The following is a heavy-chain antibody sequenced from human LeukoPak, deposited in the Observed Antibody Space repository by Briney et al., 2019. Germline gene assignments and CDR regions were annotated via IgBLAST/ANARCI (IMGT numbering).Heavy chain of an antibody. CDR2: INPNSGGT. CDR3: AKGRVVAGTKSLTYNWFDP. D-gene: IGHD6-19*01. Sequence: ASVKVSCKASGYTFTGYYIHWVRQAPGQGLEWMGWINPNSGGTKYAQKFQGRVTMTRDTSISAAYMELSRLRSDDTAVYYCAKGRVVAGTKSLTYNWFDPWGQGTLVTVSS. V-gene: IGHV1-2*02. CDR1: GYTFTGYY. J-gene: IGHJ5*02.